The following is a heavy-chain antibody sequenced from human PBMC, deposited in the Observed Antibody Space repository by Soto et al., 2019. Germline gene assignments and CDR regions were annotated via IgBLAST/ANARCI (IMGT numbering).Heavy chain of an antibody. CDR1: GFSFSRYG. V-gene: IGHV3-30*18. CDR3: AKETIQVGGPNYFDY. Sequence: VQLVESGGGVVQPGRSLRLLCEASGFSFSRYGMHWVRQAPGMGLEWVAVISWDGLAQYYADSVKGRFSISRDNSQSTLYLQMNSLRTEDTAIYYCAKETIQVGGPNYFDYWGQGALVTVSS. CDR2: ISWDGLAQ. D-gene: IGHD1-1*01. J-gene: IGHJ4*02.